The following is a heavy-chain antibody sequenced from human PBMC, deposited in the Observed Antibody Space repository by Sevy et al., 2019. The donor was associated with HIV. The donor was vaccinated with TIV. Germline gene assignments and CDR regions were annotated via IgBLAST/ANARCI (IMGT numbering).Heavy chain of an antibody. CDR2: ISSSGSTI. V-gene: IGHV3-11*01. CDR1: GFTFSDYY. CDR3: AREDMATTRGPFDY. J-gene: IGHJ4*02. D-gene: IGHD5-12*01. Sequence: GGSLRLSCAASGFTFSDYYMTWIRQAPGKGLEWVSYISSSGSTIYYADSGKGRFTISRDNAKNSLYLQMNSLRAEDTAVYYCAREDMATTRGPFDYWGQGTLVTVSS.